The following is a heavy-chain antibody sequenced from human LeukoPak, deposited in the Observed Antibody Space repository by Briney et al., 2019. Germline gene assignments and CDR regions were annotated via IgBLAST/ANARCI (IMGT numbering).Heavy chain of an antibody. J-gene: IGHJ6*02. D-gene: IGHD4-23*01. CDR1: GFTFSSYA. CDR3: AREYGGKHYYYGMDV. V-gene: IGHV3-30-3*01. Sequence: GGSLRLSCAASGFTFSSYAMHWVRQAPGKGLEWVAVISYDGSNKYYADSVKGRFTISRDNSKNTLYLQMNSLRAEDTAVYYCAREYGGKHYYYGMDVWGQGTTVTVSS. CDR2: ISYDGSNK.